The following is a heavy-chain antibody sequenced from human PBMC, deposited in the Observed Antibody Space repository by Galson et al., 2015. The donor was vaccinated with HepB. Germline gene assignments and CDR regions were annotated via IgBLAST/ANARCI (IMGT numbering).Heavy chain of an antibody. V-gene: IGHV3-48*01. J-gene: IGHJ4*02. CDR2: ISRTGSTI. D-gene: IGHD4-17*01. CDR1: GFTFGDYN. CDR3: ARDSTATFDF. Sequence: SLRLSCAASGFTFGDYNMNWVRQAPGKGLDWIAYISRTGSTIYYADSVRGRFTISRDNARNSLFLQMSSLTAEDTAVYYCARDSTATFDFWGQGTLVTVSS.